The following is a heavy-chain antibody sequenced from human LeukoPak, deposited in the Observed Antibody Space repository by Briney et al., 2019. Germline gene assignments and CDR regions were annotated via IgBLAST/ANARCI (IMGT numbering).Heavy chain of an antibody. Sequence: PSETLSLTCTVSQFSISGGDSWGWIRPPPGKGMQWLATMHHGGNTFYNPSLKSRVTLSVDTSKNQFSLKLSSVTAADTAVYYCARERSGSGSFYNYFDYWGQGTLVTVSS. CDR1: QFSISGGDS. CDR2: MHHGGNT. V-gene: IGHV4-38-2*02. J-gene: IGHJ4*02. D-gene: IGHD3-10*01. CDR3: ARERSGSGSFYNYFDY.